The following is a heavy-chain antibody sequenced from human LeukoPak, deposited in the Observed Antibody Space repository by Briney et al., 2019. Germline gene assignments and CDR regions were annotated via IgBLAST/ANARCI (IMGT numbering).Heavy chain of an antibody. J-gene: IGHJ4*02. Sequence: SQTLSLTCAVSGGSISSSCYDWGWMRQPPGKGLEWIGSIYYSGSTYYNPSLKSRVIISVDTSKNQFSLKLSSVTAADTAVYYCASLDYYGSGSYYLGPSEFDYWGQGTLVTVSS. CDR2: IYYSGST. CDR3: ASLDYYGSGSYYLGPSEFDY. D-gene: IGHD3-10*01. V-gene: IGHV4-39*01. CDR1: GGSISSSCYD.